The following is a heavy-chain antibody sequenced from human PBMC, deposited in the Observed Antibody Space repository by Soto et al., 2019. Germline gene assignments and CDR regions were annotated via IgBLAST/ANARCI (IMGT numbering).Heavy chain of an antibody. J-gene: IGHJ4*02. D-gene: IGHD3-16*01. CDR1: GYSFTTYW. CDR2: IYPGDSDI. CDR3: ARQELGVGPAH. Sequence: GESLKISCKGSGYSFTTYWIGWVRQMPGKGLEWMGIIYPGDSDIRYSPSFQGQVTISADKSITTAYLQWSSLKASDTAMYYCARQELGVGPAHWGQGTVVTVSS. V-gene: IGHV5-51*01.